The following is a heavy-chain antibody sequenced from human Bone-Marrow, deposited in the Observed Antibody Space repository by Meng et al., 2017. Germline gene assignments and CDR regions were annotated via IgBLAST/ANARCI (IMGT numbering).Heavy chain of an antibody. CDR1: GGTFSSYA. D-gene: IGHD2-15*01. V-gene: IGHV1-69*06. CDR3: PRDLIKDIVVVVAATPPVSYYGMDV. CDR2: IIPIFGTA. J-gene: IGHJ6*02. Sequence: SVNVSCKASGGTFSSYAISWVRQAPGQGLEWMGGIIPIFGTANYAQKFQGRVTITADKSTSTAYMELSSLRSEDTAVYYCPRDLIKDIVVVVAATPPVSYYGMDVWGQGTRVTVSS.